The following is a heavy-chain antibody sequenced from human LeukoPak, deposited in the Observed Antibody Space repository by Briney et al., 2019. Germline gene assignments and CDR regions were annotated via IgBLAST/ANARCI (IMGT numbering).Heavy chain of an antibody. D-gene: IGHD6-13*01. V-gene: IGHV5-51*01. CDR1: GYKFTNYW. CDR2: IYPGDSDT. CDR3: ARHPAYSSSWIFDY. J-gene: IGHJ4*02. Sequence: GESLKISCKGSGYKFTNYWIGWVRQMPGKGLEWMGIIYPGDSDTRYSPSFQGQVTISADKSISTAYLQWSSLKASDTAMYYCARHPAYSSSWIFDYWGQGTLVTVSS.